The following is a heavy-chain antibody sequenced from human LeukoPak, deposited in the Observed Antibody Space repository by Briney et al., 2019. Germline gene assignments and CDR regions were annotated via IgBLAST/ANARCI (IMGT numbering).Heavy chain of an antibody. D-gene: IGHD6-19*01. Sequence: GGSLRLSCTASGFTFSGYSMNWVRQAPGKGLEWVSVIYISGNTFYADSVKGRFTISRDNSKNTLYLQMNSLRAEDTAVYYCARDLWSGGSGIVDYWGQGTLVTVSS. CDR1: GFTFSGYS. CDR3: ARDLWSGGSGIVDY. V-gene: IGHV3-66*03. J-gene: IGHJ4*02. CDR2: IYISGNT.